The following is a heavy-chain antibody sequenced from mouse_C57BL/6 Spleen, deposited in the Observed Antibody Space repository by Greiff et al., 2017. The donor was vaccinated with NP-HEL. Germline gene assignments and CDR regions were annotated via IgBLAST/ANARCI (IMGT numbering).Heavy chain of an antibody. D-gene: IGHD1-1*01. CDR3: ARRDYYAWFAY. V-gene: IGHV1-42*01. CDR2: INPSTGGT. J-gene: IGHJ3*01. CDR1: GYSFTGYY. Sequence: VQLQQSGPELVQPGASVKISCKASGYSFTGYYMNWVKQSPEKSLEWIGEINPSTGGTTYNQKLKAKATLTVAKSSSKAYMQLKSLHFEAAAVSYCARRDYYAWFAYWGQGTLVTVSA.